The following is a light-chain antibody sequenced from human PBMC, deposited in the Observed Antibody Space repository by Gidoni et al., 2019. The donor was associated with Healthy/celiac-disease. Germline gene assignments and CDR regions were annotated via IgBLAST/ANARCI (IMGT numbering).Light chain of an antibody. CDR1: QGISNY. CDR2: AAS. V-gene: IGKV1-27*01. CDR3: QKYNSAPRT. J-gene: IGKJ1*01. Sequence: DIQLTQSPSSLSASVGDRVPITCRASQGISNYLAWYQQKPGKVPKLLIYAASTLQVGVPSRFSGSGSGTDFTLTISSLQPEDVATYYCQKYNSAPRTFGQGTKVEIK.